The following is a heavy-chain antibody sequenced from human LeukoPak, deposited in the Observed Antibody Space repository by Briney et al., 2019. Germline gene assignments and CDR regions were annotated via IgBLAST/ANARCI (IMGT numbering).Heavy chain of an antibody. CDR1: GFTFSSYS. V-gene: IGHV3-48*01. CDR2: ISSSSSTI. Sequence: LPGGSLRLSCAASGFTFSSYSMNWVRQAPGKGLEWVSYISSSSSTIYYADSVKGRFTISRDNAKNSLYLQMNSLRAEDTAVYYCARELYCSGGSCYSPDFDYWGQGTLVTVSS. CDR3: ARELYCSGGSCYSPDFDY. D-gene: IGHD2-15*01. J-gene: IGHJ4*02.